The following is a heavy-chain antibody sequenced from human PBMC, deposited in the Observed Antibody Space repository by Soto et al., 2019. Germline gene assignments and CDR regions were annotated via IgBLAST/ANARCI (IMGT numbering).Heavy chain of an antibody. J-gene: IGHJ4*02. CDR3: ARGGAYYSHSSGNDF. D-gene: IGHD6-19*01. CDR2: ISSDGSAK. CDR1: GFLFSDYA. Sequence: GGSLRLSCAASGFLFSDYAMHWVRQAPGKGLEWVTVISSDGSAKYYGDSVKGRFTISRDNSEKTLYLQMNSLRAEDAAVYYCARGGAYYSHSSGNDFWGQGALVTVSS. V-gene: IGHV3-30*04.